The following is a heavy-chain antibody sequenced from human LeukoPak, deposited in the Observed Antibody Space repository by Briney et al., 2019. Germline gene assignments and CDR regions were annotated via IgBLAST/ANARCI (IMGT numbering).Heavy chain of an antibody. CDR2: IYESGSA. CDR1: GESLNSYY. Sequence: SETLSLTCAVYGESLNSYYWSWIRQPPGKGLEWIGEIYESGSAEYNPSLKSRVTISMVPSKQQFSLSLTSVTAADTAVYYCARGAWATRLGSWGLGTPVIVSS. D-gene: IGHD2-15*01. J-gene: IGHJ4*02. V-gene: IGHV4-34*01. CDR3: ARGAWATRLGS.